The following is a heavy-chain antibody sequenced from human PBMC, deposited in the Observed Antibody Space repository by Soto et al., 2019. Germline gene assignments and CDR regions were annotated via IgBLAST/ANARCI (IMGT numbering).Heavy chain of an antibody. CDR1: GFTVSNNY. CDR2: IYSGGYT. Sequence: EVQLVESGGGLIQPGGSLRLSCAVSGFTVSNNYMSWVRQAPGKGLEGVSVIYSGGYTAYGDSVKGRFTISRDNSKNTLYQKKNGLRGPDPAVYSWAPHAGGGGYWGQGTLVTVSS. CDR3: APHAGGGGY. J-gene: IGHJ4*02. V-gene: IGHV3-53*01. D-gene: IGHD3-10*01.